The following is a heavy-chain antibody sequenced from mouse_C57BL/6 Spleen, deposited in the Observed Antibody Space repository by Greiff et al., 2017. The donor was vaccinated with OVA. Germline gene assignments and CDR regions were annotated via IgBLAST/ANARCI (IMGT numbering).Heavy chain of an antibody. V-gene: IGHV1-64*01. Sequence: VQLQQPGAELVKPGASVKLSCKASGYTFTSYWMHWVKQRPGQGLEWIGMIHPNSGSTNYNEKFKSKATLTVDKSSSTAYMQLSSLTSEDSAVYYGARGGMVTYYFDYWGQGTTLTVSS. CDR1: GYTFTSYW. CDR3: ARGGMVTYYFDY. D-gene: IGHD2-2*01. J-gene: IGHJ2*01. CDR2: IHPNSGST.